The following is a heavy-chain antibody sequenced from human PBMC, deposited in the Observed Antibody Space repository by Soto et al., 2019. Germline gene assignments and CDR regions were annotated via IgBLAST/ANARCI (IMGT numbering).Heavy chain of an antibody. D-gene: IGHD3-10*01. CDR2: IIPTGST. J-gene: IGHJ6*02. Sequence: SETLSLTCAVSGASVSGQYWSWIRQPPGKGLEWVGEIIPTGSTTYNPSLKSRLTFSLDTSKNHFSLNLSSVSVADTAVYYCARGGITMAWNYYYYGMDVWGQGTTVTVSS. V-gene: IGHV4-34*01. CDR3: ARGGITMAWNYYYYGMDV. CDR1: GASVSGQY.